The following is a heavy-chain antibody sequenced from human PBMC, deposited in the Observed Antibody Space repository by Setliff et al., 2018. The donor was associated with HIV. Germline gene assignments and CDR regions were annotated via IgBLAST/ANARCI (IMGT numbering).Heavy chain of an antibody. CDR3: AKDRSPTISPYYFDY. Sequence: GSLRLSCAASGFTSRYPFSSYGMSWGRQAPGKGLEWLAVISNTAATTYYADPVKVRFTISRDNSKTILYLQMTGLRAEDTAIYYCAKDRSPTISPYYFDYWGQGALVTVSS. CDR2: ISNTAATT. D-gene: IGHD1-1*01. CDR1: GFTSRYPFSSYG. V-gene: IGHV3-23*01. J-gene: IGHJ4*02.